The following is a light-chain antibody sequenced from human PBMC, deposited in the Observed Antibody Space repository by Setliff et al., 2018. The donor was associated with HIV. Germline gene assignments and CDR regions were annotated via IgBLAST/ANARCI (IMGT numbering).Light chain of an antibody. Sequence: QAVVTQEPSLTVSPGGTVTLTCRSSTGAVTSGHYPYWFQQKPGQAPRTLIYDTSNKHSWTPARFSGSLLGGKAALTLSGAQPEDEAAYYCFLSYSGARRVFGGGTKVTVL. CDR2: DTS. CDR3: FLSYSGARRV. CDR1: TGAVTSGHY. J-gene: IGLJ3*02. V-gene: IGLV7-46*01.